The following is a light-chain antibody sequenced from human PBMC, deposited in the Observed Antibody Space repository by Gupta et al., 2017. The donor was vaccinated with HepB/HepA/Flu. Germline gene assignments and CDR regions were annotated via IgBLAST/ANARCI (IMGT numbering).Light chain of an antibody. CDR1: QSINSY. CDR2: AAS. J-gene: IGKJ1*01. CDR3: QQSNSPPAT. Sequence: DIQMTQSPSSLYASVGDRVTITCRASQSINSYLNWYQQKPGKAPMLLIYAASSLQRGVPSRFRGSGSGTDFTLTISSLQPEDFATYYCQQSNSPPATFGQGTKVEI. V-gene: IGKV1-39*01.